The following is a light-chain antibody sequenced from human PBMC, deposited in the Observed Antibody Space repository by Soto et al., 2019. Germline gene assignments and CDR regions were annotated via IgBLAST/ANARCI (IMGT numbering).Light chain of an antibody. Sequence: DIQMTQSPSSVSAAVGDRVTSTCRASQAISNWLAWYQQKPGKAPKLLICGATSLQSGVPSRFSGSGSGTDFTLTINSLQHEEFATYFCQPANDFPLTVGGGTKVEI. CDR1: QAISNW. CDR3: QPANDFPLT. CDR2: GAT. J-gene: IGKJ4*01. V-gene: IGKV1D-12*01.